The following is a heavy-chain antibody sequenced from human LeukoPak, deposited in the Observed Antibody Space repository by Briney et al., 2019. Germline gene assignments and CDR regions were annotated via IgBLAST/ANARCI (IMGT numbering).Heavy chain of an antibody. D-gene: IGHD1-26*01. V-gene: IGHV3-23*01. CDR1: GFTFSSYA. CDR3: ASPVGATTVRAFDI. CDR2: ISGSGGST. Sequence: GGSLRLSCAASGFTFSSYAMSWVRQAPGKGLEWVSAISGSGGSTYYADPVKGRFTISRDNSKDTLYLQMNSLRAEDTAKYYCASPVGATTVRAFDIWGQGTMVTVSS. J-gene: IGHJ3*02.